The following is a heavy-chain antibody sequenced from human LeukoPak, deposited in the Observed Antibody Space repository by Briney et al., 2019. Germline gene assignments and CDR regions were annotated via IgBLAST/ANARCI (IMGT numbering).Heavy chain of an antibody. J-gene: IGHJ4*02. CDR1: GLTFSSYE. CDR2: ISSSGSTI. V-gene: IGHV3-48*03. D-gene: IGHD3-10*01. Sequence: GGSLRLSCAASGLTFSSYEMNWVRQAPGKGLEWVSYISSSGSTIYYADSVKGRFTISRDNAKNSLYLQMNSLRAEDTAVYYCAREVVRGVIDYWGQGTLVTVSS. CDR3: AREVVRGVIDY.